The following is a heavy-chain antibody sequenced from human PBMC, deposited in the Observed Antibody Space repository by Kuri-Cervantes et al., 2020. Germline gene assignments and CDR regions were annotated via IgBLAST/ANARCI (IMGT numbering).Heavy chain of an antibody. V-gene: IGHV3-33*08. CDR2: IWYDGSNK. J-gene: IGHJ6*02. Sequence: GESLKISCAASGFTFSSYGMHWVRQAPGKGLEWVAVIWYDGSNKYYADSVKGRFIISRDNSKNTLDLQMNSLRAEDTAVYYCARDRGMMLLWFGGSMDVWGQGTTVTVSS. CDR1: GFTFSSYG. CDR3: ARDRGMMLLWFGGSMDV. D-gene: IGHD3-10*01.